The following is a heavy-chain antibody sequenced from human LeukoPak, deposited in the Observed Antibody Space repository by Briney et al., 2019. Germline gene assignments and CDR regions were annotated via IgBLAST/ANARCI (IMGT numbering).Heavy chain of an antibody. CDR2: IWNDGSNK. J-gene: IGHJ4*02. Sequence: GTSLRLSCAASGFTFSTYGMHWVRQAPGKGLEWVAVIWNDGSNKYYADSVMGRFTISRDNSKNTLYLQMNSLRAEDTAVYYCARAWYSGAWYGFDYWGQGTLVTVSS. D-gene: IGHD6-19*01. V-gene: IGHV3-33*01. CDR1: GFTFSTYG. CDR3: ARAWYSGAWYGFDY.